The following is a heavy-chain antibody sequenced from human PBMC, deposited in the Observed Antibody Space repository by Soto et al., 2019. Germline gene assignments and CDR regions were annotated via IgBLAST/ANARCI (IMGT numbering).Heavy chain of an antibody. J-gene: IGHJ4*02. Sequence: GGSMRLSCAASGFTFSSYWMHWVRQDTGKGLVWVSRINSDGSSTSYADSVKGRFTISRDNAKNTLYLQMNSLRAEDTAVYYCAREYRTYYDILTGYYYWGQGTLVTVSS. V-gene: IGHV3-74*01. CDR2: INSDGSST. CDR1: GFTFSSYW. D-gene: IGHD3-9*01. CDR3: AREYRTYYDILTGYYY.